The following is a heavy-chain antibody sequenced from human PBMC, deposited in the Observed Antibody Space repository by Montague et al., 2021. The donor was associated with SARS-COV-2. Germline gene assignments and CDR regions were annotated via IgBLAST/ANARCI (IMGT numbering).Heavy chain of an antibody. J-gene: IGHJ4*02. D-gene: IGHD3-10*01. Sequence: SLRLSCAASGFAFSSYWMTWVRQAPGKGLEWVANIKQDGSGEYYMDSVKGRFTISRDNGKNSVFLQMNSLRAEDTAVYYCASTGSASYWGQGTLVTVSS. V-gene: IGHV3-7*03. CDR3: ASTGSASY. CDR1: GFAFSSYW. CDR2: IKQDGSGE.